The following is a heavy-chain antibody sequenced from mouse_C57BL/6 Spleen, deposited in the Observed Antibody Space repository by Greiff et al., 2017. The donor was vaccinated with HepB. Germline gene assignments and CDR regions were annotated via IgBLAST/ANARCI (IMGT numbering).Heavy chain of an antibody. J-gene: IGHJ4*01. D-gene: IGHD2-2*01. CDR3: ARRAGLGMDY. V-gene: IGHV1-69*01. Sequence: VQLQQPGAELVMPGASVKLSCKASGYTFTSYWMHWVKQRPGQGLEWIGEIDPSDSYTNYNQKFKGKSTLTVDKSSSTAYMQLSSLTSEDSAVYYCARRAGLGMDYWGQGTSVTVSS. CDR2: IDPSDSYT. CDR1: GYTFTSYW.